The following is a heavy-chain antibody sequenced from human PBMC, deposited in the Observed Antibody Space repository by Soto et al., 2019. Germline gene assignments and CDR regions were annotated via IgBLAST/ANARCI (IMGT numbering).Heavy chain of an antibody. V-gene: IGHV1-69*01. J-gene: IGHJ6*02. CDR1: GGPFSTHA. CDR2: IIPISGTT. CDR3: ARGYCSGGNCYSGMDV. Sequence: QVQLVQSGAEVKKPGSSVKVSCKASGGPFSTHAIIWVRQAPGHGLEWMGGIIPISGTTYYTQKFQGRVTITAAEPTSTAVMELSSLKSEDTDVFYCARGYCSGGNCYSGMDVWGQGTMVTVSS. D-gene: IGHD2-15*01.